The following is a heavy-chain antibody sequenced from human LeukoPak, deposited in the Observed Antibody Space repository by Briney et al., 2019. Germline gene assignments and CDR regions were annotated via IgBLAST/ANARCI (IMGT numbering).Heavy chain of an antibody. V-gene: IGHV4-39*01. CDR1: GGSINSSLYF. CDR2: IYYSGNT. Sequence: SETLSLTCTVSGGSINSSLYFWDWIRQPPGKGLEWIGNIYYSGNTYYNPSLKSRVTMSIDTSKNQFSLKLTSVTAADTAVYYCARHSHPGCSGDSCYGAVDYWGQGTLVTVSS. CDR3: ARHSHPGCSGDSCYGAVDY. J-gene: IGHJ4*02. D-gene: IGHD2-15*01.